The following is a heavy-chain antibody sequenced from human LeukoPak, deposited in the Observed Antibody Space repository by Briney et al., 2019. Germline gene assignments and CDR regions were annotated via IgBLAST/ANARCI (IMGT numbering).Heavy chain of an antibody. Sequence: GESLKISGKGSGYSFTSYWISWVRQVPGKGLEWMGRIDPSDSYTNYSPSFQGHVTISADKSISTAYLQWSTLKASDTAMYYCARQGHNFFDYWGQGTLVTVSS. CDR1: GYSFTSYW. V-gene: IGHV5-10-1*01. CDR2: IDPSDSYT. CDR3: ARQGHNFFDY. J-gene: IGHJ4*02.